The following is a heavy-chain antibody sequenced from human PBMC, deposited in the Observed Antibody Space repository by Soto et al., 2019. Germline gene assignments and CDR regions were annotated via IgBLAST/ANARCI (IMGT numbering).Heavy chain of an antibody. J-gene: IGHJ6*02. D-gene: IGHD1-20*01. CDR3: AREGIPPPLLQLYYGMDV. CDR2: TYYRSKWYN. V-gene: IGHV6-1*01. Sequence: SQTLSLTCAISWDRVSSNSAAWNWIRQSPSRGLEWLGRTYYRSKWYNDYAVSVKSRITINPGTSKNQFSLQLNSVTPEDTAVYYCAREGIPPPLLQLYYGMDVWGQGTTVTVSS. CDR1: WDRVSSNSAA.